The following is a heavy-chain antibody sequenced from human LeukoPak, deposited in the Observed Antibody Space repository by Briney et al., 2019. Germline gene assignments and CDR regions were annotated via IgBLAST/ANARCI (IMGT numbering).Heavy chain of an antibody. J-gene: IGHJ4*02. V-gene: IGHV3-7*01. CDR1: RFTFSSYW. CDR3: ARLNSYGFYYFDY. CDR2: IKQDGSEK. Sequence: PGGSLRLSCAASRFTFSSYWMSWVRQAPGKGLEWVANIKQDGSEKYYVDSVKGRFTISRDNVKNSLNLQLNSLRAEDTAVYYCARLNSYGFYYFDYWGQGTLVTVSS. D-gene: IGHD5-18*01.